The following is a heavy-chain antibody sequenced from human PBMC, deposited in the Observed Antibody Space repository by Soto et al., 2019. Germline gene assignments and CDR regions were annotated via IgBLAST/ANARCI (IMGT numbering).Heavy chain of an antibody. CDR3: ARVSYTGMMISLYYAMDV. Sequence: QVQLLQSGAEVKEPVSSVKVSCTASRGIFSSYTINWVRQAPGRGLEWLGWIIPNFGSASYVQKLQGRGTITAKESSNTVHMELSSLISEDTTVSYCARVSYTGMMISLYYAMDVWGQGATVTVSS. CDR1: RGIFSSYT. CDR2: IIPNFGSA. J-gene: IGHJ6*02. V-gene: IGHV1-69*01. D-gene: IGHD3-16*01.